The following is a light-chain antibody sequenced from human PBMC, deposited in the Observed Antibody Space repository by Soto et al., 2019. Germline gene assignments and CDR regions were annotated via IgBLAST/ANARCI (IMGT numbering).Light chain of an antibody. Sequence: DIQMTQSPPSLSASVGDRVTITCRASQGIGNSLAWYQQKPGTVPKLLIYSASTLQSGVPSRFSGSGSGTDFTRTISSLQPEDVAAYYCQKYNTVPATFGQGTRLESK. V-gene: IGKV1-27*01. CDR3: QKYNTVPAT. CDR1: QGIGNS. CDR2: SAS. J-gene: IGKJ5*01.